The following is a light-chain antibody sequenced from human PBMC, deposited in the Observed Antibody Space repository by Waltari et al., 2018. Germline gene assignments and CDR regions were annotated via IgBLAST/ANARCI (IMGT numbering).Light chain of an antibody. CDR1: HSIDSY. CDR3: QQTYSTPSCT. J-gene: IGKJ2*02. V-gene: IGKV1-39*01. Sequence: DIQMTQSPSSLSASVGDRVIITCRPGHSIDSYLNWYQQKPGKAPKLLIYAASSLQSGVPSRFSGSGSGTDFTLTISSLLPEDFATYYCQQTYSTPSCTFGQGTKLEIK. CDR2: AAS.